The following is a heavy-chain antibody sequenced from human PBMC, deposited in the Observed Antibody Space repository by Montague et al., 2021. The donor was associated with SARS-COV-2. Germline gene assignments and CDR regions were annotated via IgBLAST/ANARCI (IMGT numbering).Heavy chain of an antibody. V-gene: IGHV4-4*07. CDR1: GGSISSYY. J-gene: IGHJ6*02. CDR3: ARGRRIAAGGTSYYGLDV. CDR2: IYIRETA. Sequence: SETLSLTCTVPGGSISSYYWSWIWQPAGKGLEWIGRIYIRETATYNPSLTSRVIMSADTSKNQISLKLSSVTAADTAVYYCARGRRIAAGGTSYYGLDVWGQGTTVTVSS. D-gene: IGHD6-13*01.